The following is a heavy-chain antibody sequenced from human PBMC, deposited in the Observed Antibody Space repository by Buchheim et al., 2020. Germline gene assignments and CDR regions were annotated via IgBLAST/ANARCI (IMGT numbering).Heavy chain of an antibody. Sequence: QVQLQESGPGLVKPSETLSLTCTASGGSISSYYWSWIRQPPGKGLEWIAYIYYTGSANYNPSLKSRVTISVDMSKNHFSLKLTSVTAADTAVYYCARDNVATYDYWGQGTL. J-gene: IGHJ4*02. V-gene: IGHV4-59*01. D-gene: IGHD5-12*01. CDR3: ARDNVATYDY. CDR2: IYYTGSA. CDR1: GGSISSYY.